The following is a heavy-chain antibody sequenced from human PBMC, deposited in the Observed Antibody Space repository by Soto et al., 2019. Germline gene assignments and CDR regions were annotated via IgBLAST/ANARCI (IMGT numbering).Heavy chain of an antibody. CDR3: ARGGDTAMVSIGWFDP. V-gene: IGHV4-30-4*01. D-gene: IGHD5-18*01. J-gene: IGHJ5*02. Sequence: QVQLQESGPGLVKPSQTLSLTCTVSGGSISSGDYYWSWISQPPGKGLEWIGYIYYSGSTYYNPSLKRRVTISVDTSKNQFSLKLSSVTAADTAVYYCARGGDTAMVSIGWFDPWGQGTLVTVSS. CDR1: GGSISSGDYY. CDR2: IYYSGST.